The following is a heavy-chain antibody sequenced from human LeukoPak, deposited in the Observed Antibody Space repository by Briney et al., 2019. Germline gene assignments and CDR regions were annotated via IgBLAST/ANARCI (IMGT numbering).Heavy chain of an antibody. CDR1: GGSISSSGYY. D-gene: IGHD2-15*01. CDR2: IYYSGST. J-gene: IGHJ6*03. V-gene: IGHV4-39*07. CDR3: AREHCSGGSCYSIYYYYYMDV. Sequence: SEILSLTCTVSGGSISSSGYYWGWIRQPPGKGLEWIGSIYYSGSTYYNPSLKSRVTISVDTSKNQFSLKLSSVTAADTAVYYCAREHCSGGSCYSIYYYYYMDVWGKGTTVTVSS.